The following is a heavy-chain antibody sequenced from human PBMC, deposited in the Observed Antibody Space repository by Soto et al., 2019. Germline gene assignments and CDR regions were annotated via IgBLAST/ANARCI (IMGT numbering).Heavy chain of an antibody. J-gene: IGHJ6*01. D-gene: IGHD1-26*01. Sequence: QVQLQESGPGLVKPSGTLSLTCAVSGGSISSNNWWSWVRQPPGKGLEWIGEIYHSGNTNYNPSLESRLTISVAKSKKQFSLKLSSVAAADTAVYYCARGGNIYGLDVWGPGTTVTVSS. CDR3: ARGGNIYGLDV. CDR1: GGSISSNNW. V-gene: IGHV4-4*02. CDR2: IYHSGNT.